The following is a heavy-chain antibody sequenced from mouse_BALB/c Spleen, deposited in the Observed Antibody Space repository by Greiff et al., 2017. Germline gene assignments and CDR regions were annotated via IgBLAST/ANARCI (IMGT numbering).Heavy chain of an antibody. CDR3: ARGDYRYHYYAMDY. V-gene: IGHV14-3*02. CDR2: IDPANGNT. D-gene: IGHD2-14*01. Sequence: EVQLQQSGAELVRSGASVKLSCTASGFNIKDTYMHWVKQRPEQGLEWIGRIDPANGNTKYDPKFQGKATITADTSSNTAYLQLSSLTSEDTAVYYCARGDYRYHYYAMDYWGQGTSVTVSS. J-gene: IGHJ4*01. CDR1: GFNIKDTY.